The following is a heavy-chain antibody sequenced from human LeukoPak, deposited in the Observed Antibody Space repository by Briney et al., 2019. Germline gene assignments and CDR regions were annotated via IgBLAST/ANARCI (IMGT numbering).Heavy chain of an antibody. CDR1: GFIFSSYG. V-gene: IGHV3-33*01. CDR2: IRYDGSNK. J-gene: IGHJ4*02. D-gene: IGHD6-13*01. CDR3: ARGSYTSSWYGVFDY. Sequence: GRSLRLSCAASGFIFSSYGMHWVRQAPGKGLEWVAVIRYDGSNKYYADSVKGRFTISRDNSKNTLYLQMNSLRGEDTAVYYCARGSYTSSWYGVFDYWGQGTLVTVSS.